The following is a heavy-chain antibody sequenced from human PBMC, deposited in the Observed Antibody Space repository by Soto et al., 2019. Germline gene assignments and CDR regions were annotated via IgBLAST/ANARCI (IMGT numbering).Heavy chain of an antibody. CDR2: IKSKTDGGTT. CDR3: TTVGSSWDLYYYYYMDV. Sequence: GGSLRLSCAASGFTFSNAWMSWVRQAPGKGLEWVGRIKSKTDGGTTDYAAPVKGRFTISRDDSKNTLYLQMNSLKTEDTAVYYCTTVGSSWDLYYYYYMDVWGKGTTVTVSS. J-gene: IGHJ6*03. V-gene: IGHV3-15*01. D-gene: IGHD6-13*01. CDR1: GFTFSNAW.